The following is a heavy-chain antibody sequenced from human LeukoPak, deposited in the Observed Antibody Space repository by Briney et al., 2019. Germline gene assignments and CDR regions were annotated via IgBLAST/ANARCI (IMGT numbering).Heavy chain of an antibody. Sequence: GWSVRLSCAASGISVSSNYMSWVRQAPGKGLEWVLVIYSGGSTYYADSVKGRFTSSRDNSKNTLYLQMNSLRAEDTAVYYCARDIGSSAGFDYWGQGTLVTVSS. CDR1: GISVSSNY. J-gene: IGHJ4*02. V-gene: IGHV3-66*01. CDR2: IYSGGST. D-gene: IGHD6-13*01. CDR3: ARDIGSSAGFDY.